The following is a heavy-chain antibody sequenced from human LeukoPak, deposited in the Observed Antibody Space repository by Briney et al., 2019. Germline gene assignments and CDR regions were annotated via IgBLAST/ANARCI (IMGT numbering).Heavy chain of an antibody. D-gene: IGHD1-26*01. J-gene: IGHJ3*02. CDR2: IYYSGST. CDR1: GGSISSYY. CDR3: ARYIVSYPHDAFDI. V-gene: IGHV4-59*01. Sequence: SETLSLTCTVSGGSISSYYWSWIRQPPGKGLEWIGYIYYSGSTSYNPSLKSRVTISVDTSKKQFSLKLSSVTAADTAFYYCARYIVSYPHDAFDIWGQGTMVTVSS.